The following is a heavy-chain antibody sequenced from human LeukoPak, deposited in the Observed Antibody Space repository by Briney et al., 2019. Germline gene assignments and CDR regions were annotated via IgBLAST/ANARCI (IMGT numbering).Heavy chain of an antibody. CDR3: AKEACSAGSCSENY. CDR1: GFTFSSYG. CDR2: IWYDGSNK. D-gene: IGHD2-15*01. Sequence: GGSLRLSCAASGFTFSSYGMHWVRQAPGKGREWVAVIWYDGSNKYYADSVKGRFTISRDNSKNTLYLQMNSLRAEDTAVYYCAKEACSAGSCSENYWGQGTLVTVSS. J-gene: IGHJ4*02. V-gene: IGHV3-33*06.